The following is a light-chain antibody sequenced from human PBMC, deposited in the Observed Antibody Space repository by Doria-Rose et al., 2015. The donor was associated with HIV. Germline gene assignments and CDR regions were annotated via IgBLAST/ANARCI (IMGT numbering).Light chain of an antibody. CDR3: SSYTSSSTLWV. Sequence: PASVSGSPGQSITISCTGTSSDIGDYNYVSWYQQHPGKAPKLMIYEVSNRPSGVSNRFSGSKSANTASLTISGLQSEDEADYHCSSYTSSSTLWVFGGGTKLTVL. CDR1: SSDIGDYNY. V-gene: IGLV2-14*01. J-gene: IGLJ3*02. CDR2: EVS.